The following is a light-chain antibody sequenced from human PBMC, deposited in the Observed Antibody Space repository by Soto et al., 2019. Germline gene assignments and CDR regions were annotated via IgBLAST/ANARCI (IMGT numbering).Light chain of an antibody. Sequence: DIQMTQSPSSLSASVGDRVTITCRASQSIYSSLNWYHQKPGKAPKLLIYAAFNLESGVAPRFSGSGSGTDFTLSISSLQPEDFATYYCQQSYSAPYTFGQGTKLEI. CDR1: QSIYSS. J-gene: IGKJ2*01. CDR3: QQSYSAPYT. CDR2: AAF. V-gene: IGKV1-39*01.